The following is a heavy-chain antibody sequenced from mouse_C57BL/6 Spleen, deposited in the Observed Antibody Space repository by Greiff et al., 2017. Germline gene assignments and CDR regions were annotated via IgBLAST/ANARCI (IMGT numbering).Heavy chain of an antibody. V-gene: IGHV1-9*01. Sequence: VQLQQSGAELMKPGASVKLSCKATGYTFTGYWIEWVKQRPGHGLEWIGEILPGSGSTNSNEKFKGKATFTADTSSNTAYMQLSSLTTEDSAIYYCARELGGHWGQGTTLTVSS. J-gene: IGHJ2*01. CDR3: ARELGGH. CDR1: GYTFTGYW. CDR2: ILPGSGST.